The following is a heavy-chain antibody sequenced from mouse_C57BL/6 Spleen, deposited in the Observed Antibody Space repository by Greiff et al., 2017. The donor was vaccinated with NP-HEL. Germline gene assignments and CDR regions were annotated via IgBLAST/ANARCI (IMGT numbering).Heavy chain of an antibody. CDR3: ARWGYGNYWFAY. J-gene: IGHJ3*01. D-gene: IGHD2-1*01. CDR1: GYSFTGYY. Sequence: VQLQQSGPELVKPGASVKISCKASGYSFTGYYMNWVKQSPEKSLEWIGEINPSTGGTTYNQKFKAKATLTVDKSSSTAYMQLKSLTSEDSAVYYCARWGYGNYWFAYWGQGTLVTVSA. CDR2: INPSTGGT. V-gene: IGHV1-42*01.